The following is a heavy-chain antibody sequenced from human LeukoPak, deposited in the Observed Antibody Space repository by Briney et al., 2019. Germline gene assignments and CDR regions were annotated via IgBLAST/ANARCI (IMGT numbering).Heavy chain of an antibody. J-gene: IGHJ4*02. D-gene: IGHD1-26*01. CDR1: GGSITSYY. Sequence: SSETLSLTCTVSGGSITSYYWGWVRQPAGKGLEWIGRIYTTGRTDHHPSLNSRLTMSVDTSKNQFSLNLSSVTAADTAVYYCARWEGGSYYDFDYWGQGTLVTVSS. CDR2: IYTTGRT. CDR3: ARWEGGSYYDFDY. V-gene: IGHV4-4*07.